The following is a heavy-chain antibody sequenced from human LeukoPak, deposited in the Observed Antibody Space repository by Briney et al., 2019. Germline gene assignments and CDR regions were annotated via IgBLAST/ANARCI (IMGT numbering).Heavy chain of an antibody. V-gene: IGHV3-23*01. CDR3: AKRRSRGYSGYEGSYFDY. Sequence: PGGSLRLSCAASGFTFSSYAMSWVRQAPGKGLEWVSAISGSGGSTYYADSVKGRFTISRDNSENTLYLQMNSLRAEDTAVYYCAKRRSRGYSGYEGSYFDYWGQGTLVTVSS. CDR2: ISGSGGST. J-gene: IGHJ4*02. D-gene: IGHD5-12*01. CDR1: GFTFSSYA.